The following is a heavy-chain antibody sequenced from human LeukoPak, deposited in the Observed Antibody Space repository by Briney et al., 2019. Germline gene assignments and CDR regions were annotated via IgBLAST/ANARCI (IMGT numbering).Heavy chain of an antibody. J-gene: IGHJ4*02. CDR3: AKLKQWPVYYFDY. Sequence: GGSLRLSCAASGFTFSSYATSWVPHAPGKGLEWVSAISGSGGSTYYADSVKGRFTISRDNSKNTLYLQMNSLRAEDTAVYCCAKLKQWPVYYFDYWGQGTLVTVSS. V-gene: IGHV3-23*01. CDR1: GFTFSSYA. D-gene: IGHD6-19*01. CDR2: ISGSGGST.